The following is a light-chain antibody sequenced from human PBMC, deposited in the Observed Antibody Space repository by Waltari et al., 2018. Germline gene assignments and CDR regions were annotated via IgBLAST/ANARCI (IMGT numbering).Light chain of an antibody. J-gene: IGLJ2*01. CDR1: SRAVGSYTD. CDR3: SSYTSSSTQV. V-gene: IGLV2-14*01. Sequence: QSALTQPASVSGSPGQAITIPCTGTSRAVGSYTDVSWYQQHPGKAPQLMIYDVSNRPSGVSNRFSGSKSGNTASLTISGLQAEDEADYYCSSYTSSSTQVFGGGTKLTVL. CDR2: DVS.